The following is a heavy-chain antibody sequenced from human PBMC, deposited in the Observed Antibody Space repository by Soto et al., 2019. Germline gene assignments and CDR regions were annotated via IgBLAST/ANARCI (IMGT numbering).Heavy chain of an antibody. Sequence: SETLSLTCTVSGGSISSYYWSWIRQPPGKGLEWIGYIYYSGSTNYNPSLKSRVTISVDTSKNQFSLKLSSLTAADTAVYYCARVYGDYVAVDYWGQGTLVTVSS. V-gene: IGHV4-59*08. CDR1: GGSISSYY. CDR3: ARVYGDYVAVDY. D-gene: IGHD4-17*01. J-gene: IGHJ4*02. CDR2: IYYSGST.